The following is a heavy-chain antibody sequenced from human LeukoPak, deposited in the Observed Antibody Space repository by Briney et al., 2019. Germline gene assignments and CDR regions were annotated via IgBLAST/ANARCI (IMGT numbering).Heavy chain of an antibody. V-gene: IGHV1-3*01. J-gene: IGHJ4*02. D-gene: IGHD2-2*01. CDR1: GHTVTTYA. Sequence: APVKLCGKPAGHTVTTYAIQWVRQAPRQRLEGRRGINGGDGNTKFSNKLQGRVTITRDKSESSFYMELSSLRAEDTAVYYCARSYIVVVPAVYFEYWGQGTLVTVSS. CDR2: INGGDGNT. CDR3: ARSYIVVVPAVYFEY.